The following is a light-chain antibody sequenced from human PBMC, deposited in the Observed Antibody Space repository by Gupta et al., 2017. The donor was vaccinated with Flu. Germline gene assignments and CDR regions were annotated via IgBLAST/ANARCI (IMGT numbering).Light chain of an antibody. J-gene: IGKJ2*01. CDR2: WES. CDR1: QSGLYSSNNKNY. CDR3: QQEDSSPVT. V-gene: IGKV4-1*01. Sequence: LGERATSERKSSQSGLYSSNNKNYLAWYQQQPGQPPTLLIDWESTRDSGVPDRFSGSGSGTEFTLTISSVQAEDWAVYYCQQEDSSPVTFGQGTKLEI.